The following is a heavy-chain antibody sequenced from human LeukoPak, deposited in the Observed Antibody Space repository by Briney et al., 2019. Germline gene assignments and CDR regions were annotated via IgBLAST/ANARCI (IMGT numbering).Heavy chain of an antibody. Sequence: SETLSLTCTVSGGSISSYYWSWIRQPPGKGLEWIGEINHSGSTNYNPSLKSRVTISVDTSKNQFSLKLSSVTAADTAVYYCARSRTYYDILTGYYARNIYFDYWGQGTLVTVSS. J-gene: IGHJ4*02. V-gene: IGHV4-34*01. D-gene: IGHD3-9*01. CDR3: ARSRTYYDILTGYYARNIYFDY. CDR1: GGSISSYY. CDR2: INHSGST.